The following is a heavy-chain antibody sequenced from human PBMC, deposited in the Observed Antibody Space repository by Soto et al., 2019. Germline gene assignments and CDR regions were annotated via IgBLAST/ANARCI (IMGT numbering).Heavy chain of an antibody. V-gene: IGHV1-18*01. J-gene: IGHJ6*02. CDR2: ISAYNGNT. CDR3: ARGIYYYYYGMDV. CDR1: GYTFTSYG. Sequence: ASAKVSYKATGYTFTSYGISWVRQAPGQGLEWMGWISAYNGNTDYAQKLQGRVTMTTDTSTSTAYMELRSLRSDDTAVYYCARGIYYYYYGMDVWGQGTTVIV.